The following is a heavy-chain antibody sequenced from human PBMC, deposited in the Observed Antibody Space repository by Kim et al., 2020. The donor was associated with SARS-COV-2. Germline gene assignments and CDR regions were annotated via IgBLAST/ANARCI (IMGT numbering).Heavy chain of an antibody. V-gene: IGHV3-23*01. Sequence: GGSLRLSCAASGFTFSSYAMSWVRQAPGKGLERVSAISGSGGSTYYADSVKGRFTISRDNSKNTLYLQMNSLRAEDTAVYYCAKDLNDYYDSSGYYEFDYWGQGTLVTVSS. J-gene: IGHJ4*02. CDR3: AKDLNDYYDSSGYYEFDY. CDR2: ISGSGGST. CDR1: GFTFSSYA. D-gene: IGHD3-22*01.